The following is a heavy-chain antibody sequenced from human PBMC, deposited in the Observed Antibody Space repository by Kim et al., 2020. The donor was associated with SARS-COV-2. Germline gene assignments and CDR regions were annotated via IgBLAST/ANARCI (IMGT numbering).Heavy chain of an antibody. CDR1: GFTFSSYA. J-gene: IGHJ6*02. CDR3: AKDFIIQGLRYFDWLFGMDV. V-gene: IGHV3-23*01. Sequence: GGSLRLSCAASGFTFSSYAMSWVRQAPGKGLEWVSAISGSGGSTYYADSVKGRFTISRDNSKNTLYLQMNSLRAEDTAVYYCAKDFIIQGLRYFDWLFGMDVWGQGTTVTVSS. CDR2: ISGSGGST. D-gene: IGHD3-9*01.